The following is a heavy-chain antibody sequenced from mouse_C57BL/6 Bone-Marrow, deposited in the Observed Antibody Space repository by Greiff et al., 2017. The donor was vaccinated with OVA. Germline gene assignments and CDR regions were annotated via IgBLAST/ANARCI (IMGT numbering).Heavy chain of an antibody. Sequence: QVQLKQSGAELVMPGASVKLSCKASGYTFTSYWMHWVKQRPGQGLEWIGEIDPSDSYTNYNQKFKGKSTLTVDKSSSTAYMQLSSLTSEDSAVYYCARLWRYYFDYWGQGTTLTVSS. CDR3: ARLWRYYFDY. D-gene: IGHD1-1*02. CDR2: IDPSDSYT. V-gene: IGHV1-69*01. CDR1: GYTFTSYW. J-gene: IGHJ2*01.